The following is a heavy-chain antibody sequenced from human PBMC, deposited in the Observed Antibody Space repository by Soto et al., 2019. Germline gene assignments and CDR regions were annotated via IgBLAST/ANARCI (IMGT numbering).Heavy chain of an antibody. CDR2: IIPIFGTT. D-gene: IGHD2-15*01. V-gene: IGHV1-69*01. CDR1: GGTFSTYV. Sequence: QVQLVQSGAEVKKPGSSVKVSCKASGGTFSTYVITWVRQAPGQGLEWMGGIIPIFGTTNYAQKFQGRVAITADESTRTAYMELSSLRSEDTAVYYCARVPPPLRYCRGGSCSVARDVWGQGTTVTVSS. CDR3: ARVPPPLRYCRGGSCSVARDV. J-gene: IGHJ6*02.